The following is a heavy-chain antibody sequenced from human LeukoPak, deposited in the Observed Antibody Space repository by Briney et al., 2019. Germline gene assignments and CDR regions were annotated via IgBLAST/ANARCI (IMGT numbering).Heavy chain of an antibody. Sequence: GGSLRLSCVASGITFSNYAVSWVRQAPEKGLDWVSVISGSAHKIRYADSVKGRFTISRDNSENIVYLQMNNLRVEDTAVYYCAGRPTGYSSGYIHWGQGTPVTASS. CDR2: ISGSAHKI. CDR3: AGRPTGYSSGYIH. J-gene: IGHJ4*02. V-gene: IGHV3-23*01. CDR1: GITFSNYA. D-gene: IGHD5-18*01.